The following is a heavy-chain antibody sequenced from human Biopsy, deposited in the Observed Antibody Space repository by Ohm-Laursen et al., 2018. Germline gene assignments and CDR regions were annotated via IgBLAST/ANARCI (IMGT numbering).Heavy chain of an antibody. V-gene: IGHV4-34*01. CDR3: ARGRLRAVARFDY. Sequence: SDTLSLTCAVYGGSFRGYYWSWIRQPPGKGLEWIGEINHSGSTNYNPSLKSRVTISVETSKNQFSLKLSYVTAADTAVYYCARGRLRAVARFDYWGQGTLVTVSS. CDR2: INHSGST. D-gene: IGHD6-19*01. J-gene: IGHJ4*02. CDR1: GGSFRGYY.